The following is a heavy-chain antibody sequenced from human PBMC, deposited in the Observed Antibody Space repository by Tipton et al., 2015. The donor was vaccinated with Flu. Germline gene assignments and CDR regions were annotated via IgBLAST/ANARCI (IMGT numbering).Heavy chain of an antibody. Sequence: TLSLTCIVSGDSISSTIYYWGWIRQPPGKGLEWIGNIFRTGTTYRNPSLKSRVTISIDRSNNQFSLKLSSVTAADTAVYYCARRDYSNYVSEPKNWFDPWGQGTLVAVSS. D-gene: IGHD4-11*01. CDR3: ARRDYSNYVSEPKNWFDP. V-gene: IGHV4-39*07. J-gene: IGHJ5*02. CDR2: IFRTGTT. CDR1: GDSISSTIYY.